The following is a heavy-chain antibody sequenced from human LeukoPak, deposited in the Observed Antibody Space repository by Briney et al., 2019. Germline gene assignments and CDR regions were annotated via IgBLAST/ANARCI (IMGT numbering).Heavy chain of an antibody. Sequence: GGSLRLSCAASGFTFSIYSMNWVRQAPGKGLEWVSSISSSSSYIYYADSVKGRFTISRDNAKNSLYLQMNSLRAEDTAVYYCAREGGSITMVRGVLDAFDIWGQGTMVTVSS. CDR1: GFTFSIYS. D-gene: IGHD3-10*01. V-gene: IGHV3-21*01. CDR3: AREGGSITMVRGVLDAFDI. CDR2: ISSSSSYI. J-gene: IGHJ3*02.